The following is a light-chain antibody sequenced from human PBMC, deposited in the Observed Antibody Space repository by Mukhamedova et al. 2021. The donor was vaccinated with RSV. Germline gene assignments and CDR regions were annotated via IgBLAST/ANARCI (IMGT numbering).Light chain of an antibody. CDR3: QQYYDTPRT. J-gene: IGKJ2*01. CDR2: VAS. Sequence: WYQRRVHGKAPKLLLYVASRLESGVPSRFSGSGSGTLYTLTISSLQPEDFAGYYCQQYYDTPRTFGQGTKLEIK. V-gene: IGKV1-NL1*01.